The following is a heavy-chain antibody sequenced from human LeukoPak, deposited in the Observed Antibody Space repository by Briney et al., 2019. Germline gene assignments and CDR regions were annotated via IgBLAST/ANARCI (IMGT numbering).Heavy chain of an antibody. Sequence: PGGFLRLSCAASGFTFSDQSMNWFRQPPGKALEWVSSVSANSLHIFYADSVKGRFTISRDNAKNSLYLQMNNLRVEDTAVYYCVGPDSQFDCWGQGTLVTVSS. V-gene: IGHV3-21*01. CDR2: VSANSLHI. CDR1: GFTFSDQS. J-gene: IGHJ4*02. CDR3: VGPDSQFDC. D-gene: IGHD3-10*01.